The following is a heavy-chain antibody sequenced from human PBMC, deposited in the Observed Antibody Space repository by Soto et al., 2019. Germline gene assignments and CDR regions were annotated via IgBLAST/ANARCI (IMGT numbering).Heavy chain of an antibody. V-gene: IGHV3-30-3*01. CDR3: ARGPSSLTRFDY. J-gene: IGHJ4*02. CDR2: ISYDGSNK. Sequence: QVQLVESGGGVVQPGRSLRLSCAASGFTFSSYAMHWVRQAPGKGLVWVAVISYDGSNKYYADSVKGRFTISRDNSKNTLYLQMNSLRAEDTAVYYCARGPSSLTRFDYWGQGTLVTVSS. CDR1: GFTFSSYA. D-gene: IGHD2-2*01.